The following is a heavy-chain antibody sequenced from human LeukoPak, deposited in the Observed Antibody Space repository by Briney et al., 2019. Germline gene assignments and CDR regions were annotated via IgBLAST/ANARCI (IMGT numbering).Heavy chain of an antibody. D-gene: IGHD1-26*01. CDR3: ARVGATHAFDI. J-gene: IGHJ3*02. CDR2: INPSGGST. V-gene: IGHV1-46*01. CDR1: GCTFTSYG. Sequence: ASVKVSCKASGCTFTSYGINWVRQAPGQGLEWMGIINPSGGSTSYAQKFQGRVTMTRDTSTSTVYMELSSLRSEDTAVYYCARVGATHAFDIWGQGTMVTVSS.